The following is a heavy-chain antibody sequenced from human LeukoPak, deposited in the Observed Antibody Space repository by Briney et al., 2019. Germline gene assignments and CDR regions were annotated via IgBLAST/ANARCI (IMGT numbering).Heavy chain of an antibody. CDR2: ISSSGSTI. CDR3: ARDYKGRDYVWGSYRTYYFDY. D-gene: IGHD3-16*02. V-gene: IGHV3-48*03. Sequence: GGSLRLSCAASGFTFSSYEMNWVRQAPGKGLEWVSYISSSGSTIKFADSVKGRFTISRDNAKNSLYLQMNSLRAEDTAVYYCARDYKGRDYVWGSYRTYYFDYWGQGTLVTVSS. J-gene: IGHJ4*02. CDR1: GFTFSSYE.